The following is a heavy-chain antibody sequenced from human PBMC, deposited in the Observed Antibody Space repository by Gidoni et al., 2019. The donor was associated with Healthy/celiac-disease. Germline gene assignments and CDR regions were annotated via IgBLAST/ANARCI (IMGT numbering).Heavy chain of an antibody. CDR2: RWYDGSNK. Sequence: QVQLVESGGGVVQPGRSLRLSCAASGLTFSSYGMHWVRQAPGKGLEWVAVRWYDGSNKYYADSVKGRFTISRDNSKNTLYLQMNSLRAEDTAVYYCARDLVARYSGYDLGHRWGQGTLVTVSS. CDR1: GLTFSSYG. V-gene: IGHV3-33*01. J-gene: IGHJ4*02. CDR3: ARDLVARYSGYDLGHR. D-gene: IGHD5-12*01.